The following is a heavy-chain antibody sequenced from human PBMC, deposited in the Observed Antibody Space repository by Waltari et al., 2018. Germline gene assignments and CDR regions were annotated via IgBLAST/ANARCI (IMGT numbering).Heavy chain of an antibody. CDR3: ARDWFPSN. D-gene: IGHD3-10*01. V-gene: IGHV3-48*04. CDR2: ISSSSSTI. Sequence: EGQLVESGGGLVQPGGSLRLSCAASGFTFSSYNMNWVRQAPGKGLEWVSYISSSSSTIYYADSVKGRFTISRDNAKNSLYLQMNSLRGEDTAVYYCARDWFPSNWGQGTLVTVSS. CDR1: GFTFSSYN. J-gene: IGHJ4*02.